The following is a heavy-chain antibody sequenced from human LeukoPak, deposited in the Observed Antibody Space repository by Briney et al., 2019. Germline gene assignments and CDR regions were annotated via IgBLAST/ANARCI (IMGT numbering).Heavy chain of an antibody. V-gene: IGHV4-59*11. J-gene: IGHJ4*02. D-gene: IGHD3-22*01. Sequence: SETLSLTCIVFGDSISSHYWSWIRQPPGKGLEYIGYIYYSGGTDYNPSLKSRVTISLDTSKNQFSLNLTSVTAADTAVYYCARRSGVLDSRDYRYHFDFWGQGTLVTVSS. CDR3: ARRSGVLDSRDYRYHFDF. CDR2: IYYSGGT. CDR1: GDSISSHY.